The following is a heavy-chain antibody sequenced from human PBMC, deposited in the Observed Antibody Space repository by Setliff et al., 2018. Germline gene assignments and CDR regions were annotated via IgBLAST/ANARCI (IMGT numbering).Heavy chain of an antibody. J-gene: IGHJ6*02. CDR3: AREDYYYYGMDV. V-gene: IGHV4-59*08. CDR2: ISNTGST. Sequence: SETLSLTCTVSGGSISSHYWSWIRQPPGKGLECIGTISNTGSTNYNPSLRSRVIISLDTSKNQFSLKLSSVTAADTAVYYCAREDYYYYGMDVWGQGTTVTVSS. CDR1: GGSISSHY.